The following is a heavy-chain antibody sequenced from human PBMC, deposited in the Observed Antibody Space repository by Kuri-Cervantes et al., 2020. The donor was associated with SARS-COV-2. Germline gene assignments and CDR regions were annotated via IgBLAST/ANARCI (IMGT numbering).Heavy chain of an antibody. CDR1: GFTFSSYS. J-gene: IGHJ4*02. CDR3: ARDFFSSRRYNWNDVYPPEFDF. CDR2: ISSSSSYI. D-gene: IGHD1-1*01. Sequence: GESLKISCAASGFTFSSYSMNWVRQAPGKGLEWVSSISSSSSYIYYADSVKGRFTISRDNSKNTLYLEMNSLRAEDTAVYYCARDFFSSRRYNWNDVYPPEFDFRGQRTLVTVSS. V-gene: IGHV3-21*01.